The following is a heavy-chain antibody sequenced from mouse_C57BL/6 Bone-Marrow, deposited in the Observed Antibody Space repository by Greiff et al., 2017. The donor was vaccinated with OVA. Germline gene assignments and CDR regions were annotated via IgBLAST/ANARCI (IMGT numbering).Heavy chain of an antibody. J-gene: IGHJ2*01. CDR3: ARYQSSGYYFDY. CDR1: GYAFSSSW. CDR2: IYPGDGDT. V-gene: IGHV1-82*01. Sequence: RVEPGASVKISCKASGYAFSSSWMNWVKQRPGKGLEWIGRIYPGDGDTNYNGKFKGKATLTADKSSSTAYMQLSSLTSEDSAVYFCARYQSSGYYFDYWGQGTTLTVSS. D-gene: IGHD3-2*02.